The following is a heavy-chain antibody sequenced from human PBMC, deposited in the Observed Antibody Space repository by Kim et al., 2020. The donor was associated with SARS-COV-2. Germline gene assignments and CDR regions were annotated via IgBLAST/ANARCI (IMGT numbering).Heavy chain of an antibody. J-gene: IGHJ6*02. Sequence: ASVKVSCKASGYTFTSYDINWVRQATGQGLEWMGWMNPNSGNTGYAQKFQGRVTMTRNTSISTDYMELSSLRSEDTAVYYCARECGGSSWYDYYYYGMDVWGQGTTVTVSS. CDR3: ARECGGSSWYDYYYYGMDV. V-gene: IGHV1-8*01. CDR2: MNPNSGNT. D-gene: IGHD6-13*01. CDR1: GYTFTSYD.